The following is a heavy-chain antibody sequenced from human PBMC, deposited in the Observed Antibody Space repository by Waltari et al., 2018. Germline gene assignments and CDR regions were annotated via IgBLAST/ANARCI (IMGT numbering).Heavy chain of an antibody. CDR1: GGSISSGGYY. D-gene: IGHD3-22*01. J-gene: IGHJ4*02. Sequence: QVQLQESGPGLVKPSQTLSLTCTVSGGSISSGGYYWSWIRQHPGKGLEWIGYIYHSGRTYYNPSLKSRVTISVDRSKNQFSLKLSSVTAADTAVYYCAREGNYYDSSGQYYFDYWGQGTLVTVSS. CDR3: AREGNYYDSSGQYYFDY. V-gene: IGHV4-31*03. CDR2: IYHSGRT.